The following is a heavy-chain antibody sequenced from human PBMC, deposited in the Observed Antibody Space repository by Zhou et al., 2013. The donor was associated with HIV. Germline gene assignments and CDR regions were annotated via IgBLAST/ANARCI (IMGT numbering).Heavy chain of an antibody. J-gene: IGHJ5*02. V-gene: IGHV1-18*01. Sequence: QFQLVQSGAEVKKPGASVKVSCKASGDTFASYGFTWVRQAPGQGLEWMGWIYPYNGKTNSAQKFQGRVTMTTDTSTSTVYMEMRSLRSDDTAIYYCARLLQGVNVANHWGQGTRVTVSS. CDR2: IYPYNGKT. D-gene: IGHD3-10*01. CDR1: GDTFASYG. CDR3: ARLLQGVNVANH.